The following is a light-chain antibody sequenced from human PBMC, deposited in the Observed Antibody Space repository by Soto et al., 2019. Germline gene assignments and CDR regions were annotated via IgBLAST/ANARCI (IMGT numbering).Light chain of an antibody. J-gene: IGKJ1*01. Sequence: THMAYAPWPPLGSVGDTVTVTCRASQDINTFLAWYQQKPGKAPKLLIYDASGLESGVPSRFSGSGSGTEFTLTISSLQPDDFATYYCQRDNAQTWTFGEGTKVDIK. CDR2: DAS. CDR1: QDINTF. V-gene: IGKV1-5*01. CDR3: QRDNAQTWT.